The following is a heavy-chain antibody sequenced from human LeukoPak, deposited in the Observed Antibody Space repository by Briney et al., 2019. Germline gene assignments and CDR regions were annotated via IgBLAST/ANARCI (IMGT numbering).Heavy chain of an antibody. J-gene: IGHJ4*02. CDR1: GFTFSSYA. CDR3: AKVGSLAAAGTLYYFDY. D-gene: IGHD6-13*01. V-gene: IGHV3-23*01. CDR2: ISGSGGST. Sequence: PGASLRFSCAASGFTFSSYAMSWVRQAPGKGLEWVSAISGSGGSTYYADSVKGRFTISRDNSKNTLYLQMNSLRAEDTAVYYCAKVGSLAAAGTLYYFDYWGQGTLVTVSS.